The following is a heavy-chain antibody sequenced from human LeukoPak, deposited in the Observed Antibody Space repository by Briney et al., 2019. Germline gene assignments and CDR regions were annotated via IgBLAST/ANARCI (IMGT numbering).Heavy chain of an antibody. CDR2: INPSGGST. CDR1: GYTFTSYY. J-gene: IGHJ4*02. Sequence: ASVKVSCKASGYTFTSYYMHWARQAPGQGLEWMGIINPSGGSTSYAQKFQGRVTMTRDTSTSTVYMELSSLRSEDTAVYYCASGSGWWYFDYWGQGTLVTVSS. V-gene: IGHV1-46*01. D-gene: IGHD6-19*01. CDR3: ASGSGWWYFDY.